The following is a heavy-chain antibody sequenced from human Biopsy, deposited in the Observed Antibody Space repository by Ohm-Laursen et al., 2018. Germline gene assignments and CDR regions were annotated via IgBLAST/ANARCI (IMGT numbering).Heavy chain of an antibody. V-gene: IGHV4-59*11. CDR1: GGSSTGHY. D-gene: IGHD4-23*01. J-gene: IGHJ4*02. Sequence: TLSLTCTVSGGSSTGHYWSWNRQPPGQGLEWFGHISYTGYTSYNASLKSRVTISVDTSRNHFSLRLSSLIAADTAVYYCARGSNDFGGLYFPRWGQGTLLTVSS. CDR2: ISYTGYT. CDR3: ARGSNDFGGLYFPR.